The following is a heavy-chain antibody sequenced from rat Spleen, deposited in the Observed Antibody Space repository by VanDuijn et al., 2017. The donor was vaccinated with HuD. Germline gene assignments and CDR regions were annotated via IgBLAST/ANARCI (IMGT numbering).Heavy chain of an antibody. CDR1: GFTLSDYN. V-gene: IGHV5S10*01. D-gene: IGHD1-9*01. CDR3: ARRHYGYTDYFDY. Sequence: EVQLVESGGGLVQPGRSLKLSCGVSGFTLSDYNMAWVRQAPKKGLEWVATIIYGDSSGHSGTYYRDSVKGRFTISTDNAKSTLSLQRDSLRSEETATYYCARRHYGYTDYFDYWGQGVMVTVSS. J-gene: IGHJ2*01. CDR2: IIYGDSSGHSGT.